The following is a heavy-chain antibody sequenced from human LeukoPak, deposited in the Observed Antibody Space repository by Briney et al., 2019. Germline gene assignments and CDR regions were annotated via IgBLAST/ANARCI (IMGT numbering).Heavy chain of an antibody. J-gene: IGHJ4*02. CDR1: GFTFTSYV. CDR3: VRASGSYSPASRYIDS. D-gene: IGHD1-26*01. Sequence: HPGGSLRLSCAASGFTFTSYVLHWVRQAPGKGLDWVALTSVDGDDKYYADSVKDRFTISRDNSKNTIYLQMSSLRPEDTAMYYCVRASGSYSPASRYIDSWGQGTLVTVSS. CDR2: TSVDGDDK. V-gene: IGHV3-30*15.